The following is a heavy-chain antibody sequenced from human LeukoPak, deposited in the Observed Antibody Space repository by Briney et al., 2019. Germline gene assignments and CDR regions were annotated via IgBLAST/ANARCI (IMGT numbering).Heavy chain of an antibody. Sequence: KTGGSLRLSCAASGFTFNTYSMNWVRQAPGKGLEWVSSISSHSRDIYYADSVKGRFTISRDNAKNSLHLQMNSLRAEDTAVYYCARDDRDISSLRFDYWGHGILVTVSS. CDR1: GFTFNTYS. CDR3: ARDDRDISSLRFDY. CDR2: ISSHSRDI. D-gene: IGHD6-6*01. J-gene: IGHJ4*01. V-gene: IGHV3-21*01.